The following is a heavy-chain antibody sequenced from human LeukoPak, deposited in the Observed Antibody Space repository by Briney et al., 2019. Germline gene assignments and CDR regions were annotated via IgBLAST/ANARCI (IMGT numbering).Heavy chain of an antibody. CDR2: IDAGNGRT. V-gene: IGHV1-3*03. Sequence: ASVKVSCKASGYDFTKYAVQWVRQAPGQRLEWMGWIDAGNGRTKYSQDFQGRVTITRDTSARIAYMELSSLTSDDMSVYYCARGSDWFDPWGQGTLVTVSS. J-gene: IGHJ5*02. CDR3: ARGSDWFDP. CDR1: GYDFTKYA.